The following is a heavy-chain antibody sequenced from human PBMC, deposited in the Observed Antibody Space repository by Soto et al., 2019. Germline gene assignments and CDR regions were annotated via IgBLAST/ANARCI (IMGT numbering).Heavy chain of an antibody. CDR2: VFHTGTT. Sequence: QVQLQESGPGLVKPSGTLSLTCAVSGDSVSSPYYWCWVRQPPGKGLEWIGEVFHTGTTSYNPSLRSRVTISMDKSNNQFSLDLRSVPAADTAVYYCARSAGWYAVHSWGPGTLVIVS. CDR1: GDSVSSPYY. V-gene: IGHV4-4*02. CDR3: ARSAGWYAVHS. J-gene: IGHJ4*02. D-gene: IGHD6-19*01.